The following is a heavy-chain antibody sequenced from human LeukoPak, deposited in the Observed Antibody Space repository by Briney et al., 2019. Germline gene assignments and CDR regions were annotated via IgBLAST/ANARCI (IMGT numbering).Heavy chain of an antibody. Sequence: PGRSLRLSCAASGFTFSSYGMHWVRQAPGKGLEWVAVIWYDGSNKYYADSVKGRFTISRDNSKNTLYLQMNSLRAEDTAVYYCAGALCLVGATPPGDFFDYWGQGNLVTVSS. CDR1: GFTFSSYG. V-gene: IGHV3-33*01. CDR2: IWYDGSNK. D-gene: IGHD1-26*01. J-gene: IGHJ4*02. CDR3: AGALCLVGATPPGDFFDY.